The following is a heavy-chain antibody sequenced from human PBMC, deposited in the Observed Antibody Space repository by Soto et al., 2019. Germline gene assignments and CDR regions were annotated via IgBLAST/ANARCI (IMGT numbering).Heavy chain of an antibody. J-gene: IGHJ3*02. V-gene: IGHV1-18*01. D-gene: IGHD2-15*01. CDR1: GYTFTSYG. CDR2: ISAYNGNT. CDR3: ARPSNPPEFVVVVAATGAWNDAFDI. Sequence: ASVKVSCKASGYTFTSYGISWVRQAPGQGLEWMGWISAYNGNTNYAQKLQGRVTMTTDTSTSTAYMELSSLRSEDTAVYYCARPSNPPEFVVVVAATGAWNDAFDIWGQGTMVTVSS.